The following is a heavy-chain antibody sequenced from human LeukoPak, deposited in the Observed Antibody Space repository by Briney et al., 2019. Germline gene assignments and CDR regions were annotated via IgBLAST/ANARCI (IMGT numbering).Heavy chain of an antibody. Sequence: ASVKVSCKASGYTFTSYDINWVRQATGQGLEWMGWMNPNSGNTGYAQEFQGRVTMTRNTSISTAYMELSSLRSEDTAVYYCARPILRYFDWLVDWGQGTLVTVSS. CDR1: GYTFTSYD. V-gene: IGHV1-8*01. CDR3: ARPILRYFDWLVD. CDR2: MNPNSGNT. D-gene: IGHD3-9*01. J-gene: IGHJ4*02.